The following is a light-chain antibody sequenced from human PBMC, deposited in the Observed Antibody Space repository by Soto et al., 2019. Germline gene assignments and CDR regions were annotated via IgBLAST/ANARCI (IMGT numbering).Light chain of an antibody. J-gene: IGLJ2*01. CDR1: NTDIGGYSY. CDR2: EVR. Sequence: QSVLTQPASVSGSPGQSITISCTGTNTDIGGYSYVSWYQQHPGKAPKLLIYEVRHRPSGVSNRFSGSKFGNTASLTISGLQAEDEADYYCSSFASTASLIFGGGTKLTVL. CDR3: SSFASTASLI. V-gene: IGLV2-14*01.